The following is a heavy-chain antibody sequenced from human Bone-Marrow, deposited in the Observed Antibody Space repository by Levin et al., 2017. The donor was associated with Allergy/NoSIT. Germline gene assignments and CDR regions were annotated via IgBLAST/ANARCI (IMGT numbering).Heavy chain of an antibody. CDR2: IYYSGST. CDR1: GGSISSGGYY. Sequence: PSETLSLTCTVSGGSISSGGYYWSWIRQHPGKGLEWIGYIYYSGSTYYNPSLKSRVTISVDTSKNQFSLKLSSVTAADTAVYYCARAVQQLEPAIGTYYYYGMDVWGQGTTATVSS. J-gene: IGHJ6*02. CDR3: ARAVQQLEPAIGTYYYYGMDV. D-gene: IGHD6-13*01. V-gene: IGHV4-31*03.